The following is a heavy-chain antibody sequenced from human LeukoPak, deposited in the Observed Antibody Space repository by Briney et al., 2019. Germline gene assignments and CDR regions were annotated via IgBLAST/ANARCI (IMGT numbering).Heavy chain of an antibody. CDR1: GDSISSYY. V-gene: IGHV4-59*01. J-gene: IGHJ3*02. Sequence: SESLSLTCTVSGDSISSYYWSWIRQPPGKGLEWIGYVYYIGSTNYNPSLKSRVTISVDTSKNQFSLKLSSVTAADTAVYYCARDYAFDIWGQGTMVTVSS. CDR2: VYYIGST. CDR3: ARDYAFDI.